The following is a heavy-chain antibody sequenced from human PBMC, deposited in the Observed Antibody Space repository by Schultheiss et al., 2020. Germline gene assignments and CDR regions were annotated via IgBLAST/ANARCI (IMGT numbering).Heavy chain of an antibody. Sequence: GESLKISCTASGFTFGDYAMSWVRQAPGKGLEWVGFIRSKAYGGTTEYAASVKGRFTISRDDSKSIAYLQMNSLKTEDTAVYYCTRDGEDGALNYMDVWGKGTTVTVSS. J-gene: IGHJ6*03. CDR1: GFTFGDYA. CDR3: TRDGEDGALNYMDV. D-gene: IGHD2-21*01. V-gene: IGHV3-49*04. CDR2: IRSKAYGGTT.